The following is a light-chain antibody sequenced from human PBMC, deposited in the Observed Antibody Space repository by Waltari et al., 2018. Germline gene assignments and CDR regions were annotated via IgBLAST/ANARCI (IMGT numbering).Light chain of an antibody. J-gene: IGLJ1*01. CDR2: EVN. CDR3: SSHGGSDKFYV. Sequence: QSALTQPPSASGSPGQSVAISCPGTSSDIGRYDLVPWYQQHPGKAPKLIISEVNKRPSGVPDRFSGAKSGNTASLTVSGLQAEDEADYYCSSHGGSDKFYVFGTGTKVTVL. V-gene: IGLV2-8*01. CDR1: SSDIGRYDL.